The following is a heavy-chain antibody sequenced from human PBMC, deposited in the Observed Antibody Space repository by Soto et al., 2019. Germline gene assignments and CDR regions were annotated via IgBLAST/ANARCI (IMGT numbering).Heavy chain of an antibody. CDR1: GGSISSGGYY. CDR3: ARGVEVGNCSGGSCYPYYFDY. V-gene: IGHV4-31*03. J-gene: IGHJ4*02. D-gene: IGHD2-15*01. Sequence: QVQLQESGPGLVKPSQALSLTCTVSGGSISSGGYYWSWIRQHPGKGLEWIGYIYYSGSTYYNPSLKSRVTISVDTSKNQFSLKLSSVTAADTAVYYCARGVEVGNCSGGSCYPYYFDYWGQGTLVTVSS. CDR2: IYYSGST.